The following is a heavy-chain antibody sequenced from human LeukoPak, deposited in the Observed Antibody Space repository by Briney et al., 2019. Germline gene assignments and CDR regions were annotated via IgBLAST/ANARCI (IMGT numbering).Heavy chain of an antibody. D-gene: IGHD3-16*01. CDR1: GFTFSSYG. CDR2: IRYDGSNK. V-gene: IGHV3-30*02. J-gene: IGHJ4*02. Sequence: GGSLRLSCAASGFTFSSYGMHWVRQAPGKGLEWVAFIRYDGSNKYYADSVKGRFTISRDNSKNTLYLQMNSLRAEDRAVYYCARIPRWGSYYFDYWGQGTLVTVSS. CDR3: ARIPRWGSYYFDY.